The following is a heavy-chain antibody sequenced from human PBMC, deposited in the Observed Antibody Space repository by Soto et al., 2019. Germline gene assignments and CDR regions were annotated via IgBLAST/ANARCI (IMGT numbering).Heavy chain of an antibody. V-gene: IGHV1-69*13. D-gene: IGHD6-19*01. CDR1: GGTFSSYA. CDR3: ARRDKQWLAACSNYGMDV. Sequence: GASVKVSCKASGGTFSSYAISWVRQAPGQGLEWMGGIIPIFGTANYAQKFQGRVTITADESTSTAYMELSSLRSEDTAVYYCARRDKQWLAACSNYGMDVWGPGXLVTVSS. J-gene: IGHJ6*02. CDR2: IIPIFGTA.